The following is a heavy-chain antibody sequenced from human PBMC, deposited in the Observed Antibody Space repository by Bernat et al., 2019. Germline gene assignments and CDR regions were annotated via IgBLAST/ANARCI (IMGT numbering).Heavy chain of an antibody. D-gene: IGHD3-22*01. J-gene: IGHJ4*02. CDR1: GFTFSFYA. CDR3: AKDMRGYYRPSDY. Sequence: EVQLSESGGGLVQPGGSLRLSCEVSGFTFSFYAMNWVRQAPGKGLEWVSSIGGGGGDIYYQDSVRGRFTISRDNSKNTLYLQMNSLRAEDTAIYYCAKDMRGYYRPSDYWAREPWSPSPQ. V-gene: IGHV3-23*01. CDR2: IGGGGGDI.